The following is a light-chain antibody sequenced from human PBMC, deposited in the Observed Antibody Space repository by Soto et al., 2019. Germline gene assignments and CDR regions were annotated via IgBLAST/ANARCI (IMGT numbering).Light chain of an antibody. Sequence: ERVMTQSPATLSVSPGERATLCCRASQSVGSNLAWYQQKPGQAPRLLIYGASTRATDIPARFSGSGSGTEFALTINSLQSEDSAVYFCQQFNVWHRTFGQGTKVDI. V-gene: IGKV3-15*01. CDR3: QQFNVWHRT. CDR1: QSVGSN. CDR2: GAS. J-gene: IGKJ1*01.